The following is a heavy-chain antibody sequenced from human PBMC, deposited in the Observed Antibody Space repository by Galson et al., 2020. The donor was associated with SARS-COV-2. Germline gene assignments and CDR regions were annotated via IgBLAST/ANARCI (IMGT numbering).Heavy chain of an antibody. Sequence: TGGSLRLSCAASGFTFSSYWMHWVRQAPGKGLVWVSRINSDGISTSYADSVKGRFTISRDNAKNTLYLQMNSLRAEDTAVYYCARESVVVPAAPAFDYWGQGTLVTVSS. CDR1: GFTFSSYW. V-gene: IGHV3-74*01. CDR2: INSDGIST. J-gene: IGHJ4*02. CDR3: ARESVVVPAAPAFDY. D-gene: IGHD2-2*01.